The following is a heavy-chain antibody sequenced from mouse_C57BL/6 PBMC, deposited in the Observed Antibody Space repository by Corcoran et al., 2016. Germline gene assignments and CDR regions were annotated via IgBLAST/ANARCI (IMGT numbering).Heavy chain of an antibody. V-gene: IGHV1-18*01. Sequence: EVQLQQSGPELVKPGASVKIPCKASGYTFTDYNMDWVKQSHGKSLEWTGDINPNNGGTIYNQKFKGKATLTVDKSTSTAYMELRSLTSEDTAVYYCARDYYYGSSYSWFAYWGQGTLVTVSA. CDR2: INPNNGGT. CDR1: GYTFTDYN. D-gene: IGHD1-1*01. J-gene: IGHJ3*01. CDR3: ARDYYYGSSYSWFAY.